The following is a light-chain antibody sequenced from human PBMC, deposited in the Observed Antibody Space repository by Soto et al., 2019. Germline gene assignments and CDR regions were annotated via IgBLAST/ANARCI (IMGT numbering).Light chain of an antibody. CDR2: GAS. J-gene: IGKJ5*01. Sequence: EIVLTQSPGNLSLSPGERVTLSCRASQSVSSNYLAWYQQKPGQAPRLIIYGASSRATGIPPRFSVSGSGTDFTLSISRLEPEDFAVYYCQQYGSSLSITFGQGTRLDIK. CDR1: QSVSSNY. CDR3: QQYGSSLSIT. V-gene: IGKV3-20*01.